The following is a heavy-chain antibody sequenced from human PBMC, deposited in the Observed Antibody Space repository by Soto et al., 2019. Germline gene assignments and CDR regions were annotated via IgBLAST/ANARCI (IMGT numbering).Heavy chain of an antibody. V-gene: IGHV3-30-3*01. CDR2: ISYDGSNK. CDR1: GFTFSSYA. CDR3: ARNGPRVAADYYDSSGYYYLGTV. J-gene: IGHJ4*02. Sequence: GGSLRLSCAASGFTFSSYAMHWVRQAPGKGLEWVAVISYDGSNKYYADSVKGRFTISRDNSKNTLYLQMNSLRAEDTAVYYCARNGPRVAADYYDSSGYYYLGTVWGQGTLVTVSS. D-gene: IGHD3-22*01.